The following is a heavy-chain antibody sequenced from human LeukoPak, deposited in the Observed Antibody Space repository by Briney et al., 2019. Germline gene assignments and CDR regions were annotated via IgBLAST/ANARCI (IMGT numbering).Heavy chain of an antibody. CDR2: IIPILGIA. CDR3: ARATMTTVTTAYYYYGMDV. Sequence: SVKVSCKASGGTFSSYAISWVRQAPGQGLEWMGRIIPILGIANYAEKFQGRVTITADKATSTAYMELSSLRSEDPAVYYCARATMTTVTTAYYYYGMDVWGQGTTVTVSS. D-gene: IGHD4-11*01. CDR1: GGTFSSYA. V-gene: IGHV1-69*04. J-gene: IGHJ6*02.